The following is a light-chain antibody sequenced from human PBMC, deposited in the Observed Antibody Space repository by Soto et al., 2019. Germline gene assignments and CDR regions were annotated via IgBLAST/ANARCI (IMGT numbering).Light chain of an antibody. CDR1: QGIRND. J-gene: IGKJ2*01. CDR3: LQDYNYPYT. V-gene: IGKV1-6*01. Sequence: AIQMTQSPSSLSASVGDRVTITCRASQGIRNDLGGYQQKPGKAPKLLIYAESSLQSWVPSRFSGSGSGTDFTLNISRLQPEDFATYYCLQDYNYPYTLGQGTKLEI. CDR2: AES.